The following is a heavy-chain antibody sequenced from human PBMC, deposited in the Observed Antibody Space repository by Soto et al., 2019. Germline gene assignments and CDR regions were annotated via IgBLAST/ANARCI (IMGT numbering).Heavy chain of an antibody. CDR2: FYYSGST. Sequence: QLHLQESAPGWGKPSETRSLTCPASGGSISSSIYYWGWFRQPPGKGRGGLGSFYYSGSTYYNPPLKSRVTLSVDTSKNQFSLKLSSVTAADTAVYYCARRLYYDSSGFEGGGMDVWGQGTPVTVSS. CDR3: ARRLYYDSSGFEGGGMDV. J-gene: IGHJ6*02. V-gene: IGHV4-39*01. D-gene: IGHD3-22*01. CDR1: GGSISSSIYY.